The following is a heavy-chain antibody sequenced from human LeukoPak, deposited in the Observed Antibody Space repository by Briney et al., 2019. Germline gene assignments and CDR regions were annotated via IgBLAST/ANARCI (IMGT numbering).Heavy chain of an antibody. V-gene: IGHV3-23*01. CDR2: ISGSGGST. D-gene: IGHD6-13*01. J-gene: IGHJ4*02. CDR1: GFTFSSYA. CDR3: AKDRYSSSWYGNYYFGY. Sequence: GGSLRLSCAASGFTFSSYAMSWVRQAPGKGLEWVSAISGSGGSTYYADSVKGRFTISRDNSKNTLYLQMNSLRAEDTAVYYCAKDRYSSSWYGNYYFGYWGQGTLVTVSS.